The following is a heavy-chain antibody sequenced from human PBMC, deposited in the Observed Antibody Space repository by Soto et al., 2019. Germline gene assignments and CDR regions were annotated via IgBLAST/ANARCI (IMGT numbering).Heavy chain of an antibody. Sequence: EVQLVESGGGLVQPGGSLRLSCAASGFTFSGYYMDWVRQAPGKGLEWIGRSRNKDNSYYTEYAASVKGRFIISRDESRNSLYLQMNSLKTEDAAVYYCERYSGSYRRGLDYGGQGTLVTVSS. CDR2: SRNKDNSYYT. CDR1: GFTFSGYY. CDR3: ERYSGSYRRGLDY. J-gene: IGHJ4*02. D-gene: IGHD1-26*01. V-gene: IGHV3-72*01.